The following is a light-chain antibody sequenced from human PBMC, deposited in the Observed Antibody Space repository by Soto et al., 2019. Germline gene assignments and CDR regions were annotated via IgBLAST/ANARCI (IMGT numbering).Light chain of an antibody. V-gene: IGKV3-20*01. CDR1: QSVSSSY. Sequence: DIVLTQSPGTLSLSPGERATLSCRASQSVSSSYLAWYQQKPGQAPRLLIYGASSRATGIPDRFSGSGSGTDFTLTISRLEPEDFAVYYCQQWRTFGQGTKVDIK. J-gene: IGKJ1*01. CDR3: QQWRT. CDR2: GAS.